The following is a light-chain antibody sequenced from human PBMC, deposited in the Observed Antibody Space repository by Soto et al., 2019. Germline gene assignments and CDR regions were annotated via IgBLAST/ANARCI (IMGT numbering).Light chain of an antibody. CDR1: QSVGGD. Sequence: PATLSLSPGERVTLSCRASQSVGGDLAWYQQKPGQAPRLLIYGASSRATGIPDRFSGSGSGTDFTLTISRLEPEDFAVYYCQQYGSSPRTFGQGTKVDIK. CDR2: GAS. J-gene: IGKJ1*01. CDR3: QQYGSSPRT. V-gene: IGKV3-20*01.